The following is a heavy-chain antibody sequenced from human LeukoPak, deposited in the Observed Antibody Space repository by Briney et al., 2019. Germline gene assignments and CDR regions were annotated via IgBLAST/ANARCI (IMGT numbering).Heavy chain of an antibody. CDR2: ISGSAGSP. D-gene: IGHD6-19*01. CDR1: GFTFSWYA. CDR3: AKDLQVSSAYHFDY. Sequence: GGSLRLSCAASGFTFSWYAMSWVRQAPGKGLEWVSAISGSAGSPHYADSVRGRFTISRDNSRNTLYLQMNSLRAEDTAVYYCAKDLQVSSAYHFDYWGQGTLVSVSS. J-gene: IGHJ4*02. V-gene: IGHV3-23*01.